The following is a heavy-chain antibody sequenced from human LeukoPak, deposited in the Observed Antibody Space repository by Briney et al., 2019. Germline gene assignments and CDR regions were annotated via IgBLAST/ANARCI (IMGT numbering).Heavy chain of an antibody. CDR3: ARDRGDLDY. Sequence: SQTLSLTCTVSGGSISSGSYFWSWIRQPAGKGLEWIGRVYSSGITNYSPSLKSRVTISVDTSKNQFSLNLSSVTAADTAVYYCARDRGDLDYWGQGTLVTVSS. CDR1: GGSISSGSYF. J-gene: IGHJ4*02. V-gene: IGHV4-61*02. CDR2: VYSSGIT.